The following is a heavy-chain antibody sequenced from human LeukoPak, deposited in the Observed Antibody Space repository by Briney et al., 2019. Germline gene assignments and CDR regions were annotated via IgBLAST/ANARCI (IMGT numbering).Heavy chain of an antibody. D-gene: IGHD1-1*01. CDR3: ARDPRRDAFDI. CDR2: ISSSSSTI. J-gene: IGHJ3*02. V-gene: IGHV3-48*04. Sequence: GGSLRLSCAASGFTFSSYSMNWVRQAPGKGLEWVSYISSSSSTIYYADSVKGRFTISRDNAKNSLYLQMNSLRAEDTAVCSCARDPRRDAFDIWGQGTMVTVSS. CDR1: GFTFSSYS.